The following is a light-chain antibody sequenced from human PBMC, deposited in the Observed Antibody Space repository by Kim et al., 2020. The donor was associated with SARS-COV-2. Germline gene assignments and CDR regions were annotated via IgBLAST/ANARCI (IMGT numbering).Light chain of an antibody. J-gene: IGKJ4*01. CDR1: QSIVFW. Sequence: ASVGPRVNIPWRASQSIVFWLAWYQQKPGKAPKLVIFKASSLESGVPSRFSGSGSGTECTLTISSLHADDLGTDFCQQDSNYALTFSGGTKVDIK. CDR3: QQDSNYALT. V-gene: IGKV1-5*03. CDR2: KAS.